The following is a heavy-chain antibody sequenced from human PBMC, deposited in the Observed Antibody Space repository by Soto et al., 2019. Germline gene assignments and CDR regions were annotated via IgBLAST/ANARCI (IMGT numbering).Heavy chain of an antibody. J-gene: IGHJ4*02. Sequence: LRLSCVASGFTFISSFMGWVRQAPGKGLEWVANINQDGGGTYYVDSVEGRFTISRDNAKDSLYLQMNSLRGEDTAVYYCARYFRGSGRYFFDYWGQGTLVTVSS. CDR2: INQDGGGT. D-gene: IGHD6-19*01. V-gene: IGHV3-7*03. CDR3: ARYFRGSGRYFFDY. CDR1: GFTFISSF.